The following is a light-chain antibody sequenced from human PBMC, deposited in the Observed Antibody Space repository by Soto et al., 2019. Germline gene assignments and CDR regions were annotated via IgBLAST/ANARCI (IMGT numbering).Light chain of an antibody. Sequence: QSVLTQPASVSGSPGQSITISCTGTSSDVGGYNYVSWYQQYPGKVPRLIIYEVTYRPSGVSNRFSGSKSGNTASLTISGLRAEDRADYYCSSFSTCDTLEVFGSGTKVTVL. CDR3: SSFSTCDTLEV. CDR2: EVT. CDR1: SSDVGGYNY. V-gene: IGLV2-14*01. J-gene: IGLJ1*01.